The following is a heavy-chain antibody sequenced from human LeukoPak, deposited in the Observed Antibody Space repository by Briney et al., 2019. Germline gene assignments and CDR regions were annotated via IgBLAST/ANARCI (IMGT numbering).Heavy chain of an antibody. Sequence: PSETLSLTCAVYGGSFSGYYWSWIRQPPGKGLEWIGEINHSGSTNYNPSLKSRVTISVDTSKNQFSLKLSSVTAADTAVYYCASLVVAANYYYYGMDVWGQGTTVTVSS. J-gene: IGHJ6*02. V-gene: IGHV4-34*01. CDR3: ASLVVAANYYYYGMDV. D-gene: IGHD2-15*01. CDR2: INHSGST. CDR1: GGSFSGYY.